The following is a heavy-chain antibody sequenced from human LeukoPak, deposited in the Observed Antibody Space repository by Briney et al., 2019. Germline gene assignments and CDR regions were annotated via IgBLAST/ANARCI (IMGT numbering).Heavy chain of an antibody. CDR3: ARTVTTSSYYFDY. Sequence: ATVKVSCTASGYTFTTYGVSWVRQAPGQELKWMGWISGYDGNTNYAQKLRGRVTMTTDTSTSTAYMDLRSLRSDDTALYYCARTVTTSSYYFDYWGQGTLVTVSS. CDR1: GYTFTTYG. J-gene: IGHJ4*02. D-gene: IGHD4-17*01. V-gene: IGHV1-18*01. CDR2: ISGYDGNT.